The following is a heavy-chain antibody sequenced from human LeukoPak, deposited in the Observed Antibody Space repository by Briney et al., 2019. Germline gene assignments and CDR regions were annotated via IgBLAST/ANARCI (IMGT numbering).Heavy chain of an antibody. Sequence: TSETLSLTCGVYGGSFSGYYWSWIRQPPGKGLEWIGEINPRGSTNYNPSLKSRVTLSADTSKNQFSLTLNSVTAPDTAVYYCARRRLGYYFDYWGQGTLVTVSS. D-gene: IGHD5-24*01. CDR1: GGSFSGYY. CDR2: INPRGST. CDR3: ARRRLGYYFDY. J-gene: IGHJ4*02. V-gene: IGHV4-34*01.